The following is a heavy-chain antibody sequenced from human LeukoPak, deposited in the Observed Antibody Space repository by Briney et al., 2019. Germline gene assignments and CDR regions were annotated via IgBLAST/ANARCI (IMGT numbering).Heavy chain of an antibody. Sequence: GGSLRLSCTASGFTFGDYAMTWVRQAPGKGLEWVGFIRSKVYGGTPEYAASVKGRFTISRDDSKGIAYLQMDSLKTEDTAVYYCTRDQTPYYWGQGTLVTVSS. CDR2: IRSKVYGGTP. CDR3: TRDQTPYY. V-gene: IGHV3-49*04. CDR1: GFTFGDYA. J-gene: IGHJ4*02.